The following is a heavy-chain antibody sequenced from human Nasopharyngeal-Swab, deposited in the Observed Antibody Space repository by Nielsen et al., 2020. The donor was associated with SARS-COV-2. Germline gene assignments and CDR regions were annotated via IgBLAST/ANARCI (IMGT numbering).Heavy chain of an antibody. CDR1: GFTFSSYA. Sequence: GESLKISCAASGFTFSSYAMSWVRQAPGKGLEWVSAISGSGGSTYYADSVKGRFTISRDNSKNTLYLQMNSLRAEDTAVYYCAKFSIGLGYYWGQGTLVTVSS. D-gene: IGHD3-16*01. V-gene: IGHV3-23*01. J-gene: IGHJ4*02. CDR3: AKFSIGLGYY. CDR2: ISGSGGST.